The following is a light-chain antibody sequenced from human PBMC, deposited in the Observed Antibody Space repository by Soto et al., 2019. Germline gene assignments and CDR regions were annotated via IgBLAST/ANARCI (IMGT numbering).Light chain of an antibody. CDR1: ETVATN. CDR3: QQYGSTPYT. Sequence: EVVMIQSPATLSVSPGERATLSCRASETVATNLAWYQQKPGQAPRLLIYGASTRATGIPDRFRGSGSGTDFTLSISRLEPEDFAIYYCQQYGSTPYTFGQGTRLEIK. CDR2: GAS. J-gene: IGKJ5*01. V-gene: IGKV3-15*01.